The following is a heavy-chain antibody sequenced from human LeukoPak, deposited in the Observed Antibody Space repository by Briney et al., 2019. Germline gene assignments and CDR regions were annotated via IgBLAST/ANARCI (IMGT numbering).Heavy chain of an antibody. CDR1: GGYFSGYY. CDR3: ARGGYDILTGYPIDY. V-gene: IGHV4-34*01. Sequence: SETLSLTCAVYGGYFSGYYWSWIRQPPGKGLEWIGEINHSGSTNYNPSLKSRVTISVDTSKNQFSLKLSSVTAADTAVYYCARGGYDILTGYPIDYWGQGTLVTVSS. D-gene: IGHD3-9*01. J-gene: IGHJ4*02. CDR2: INHSGST.